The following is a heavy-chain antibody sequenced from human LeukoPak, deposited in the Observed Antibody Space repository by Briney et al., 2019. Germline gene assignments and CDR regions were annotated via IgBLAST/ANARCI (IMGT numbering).Heavy chain of an antibody. CDR1: GGSINNYY. CDR3: ARVEYYDFWSGYYSY. CDR2: IYYSGNT. D-gene: IGHD3-3*01. J-gene: IGHJ4*02. V-gene: IGHV4-59*12. Sequence: SETLSLTCTVSGGSINNYYWSWIRQPPGKGLEWIGYIYYSGNTNYNPSLKSRVTISVDTSKSQFSLKLSSVTAADTAVYYCARVEYYDFWSGYYSYWGQGTLVTVSS.